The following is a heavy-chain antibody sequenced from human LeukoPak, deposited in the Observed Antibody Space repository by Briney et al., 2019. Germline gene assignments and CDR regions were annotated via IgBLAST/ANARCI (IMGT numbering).Heavy chain of an antibody. CDR2: IYTSGST. Sequence: PSETLSLTCTVSGGSISSYYWSWIRQPAGKGLEWIGRIYTSGSTNCNPSLKSRVTMSVDTSKNQFSLKLSSVTAADTAVYYCARESDSKYCSGGSCSTAPDWFDPWGQGTLVTVSS. CDR1: GGSISSYY. J-gene: IGHJ5*02. CDR3: ARESDSKYCSGGSCSTAPDWFDP. D-gene: IGHD2-15*01. V-gene: IGHV4-4*07.